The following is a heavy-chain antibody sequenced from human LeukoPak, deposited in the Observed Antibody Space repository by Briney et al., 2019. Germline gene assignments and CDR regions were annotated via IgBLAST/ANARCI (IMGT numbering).Heavy chain of an antibody. J-gene: IGHJ6*03. V-gene: IGHV1-2*02. CDR3: ARDPGGYCSSTSCYYYYYYMDV. CDR1: GYTFTGYY. D-gene: IGHD2-2*01. CDR2: INPNSGGT. Sequence: GASVKVSCKASGYTFTGYYMHWVRQAPGQGLEWMGWINPNSGGTNYAQEFQGRVTITRDTSISTAYMELSRLRSDDTAVYYCARDPGGYCSSTSCYYYYYYMDVWGKGTTVTVSS.